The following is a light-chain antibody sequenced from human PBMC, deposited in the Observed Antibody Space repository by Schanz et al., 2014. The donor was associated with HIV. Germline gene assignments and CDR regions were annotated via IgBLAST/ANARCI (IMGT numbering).Light chain of an antibody. CDR2: AAS. CDR1: QDIANF. Sequence: DIQMTQSPSSLSASVGDRVTITCRASQDIANFLAWYQQRPGKVPTLLIYAASTLQSGVPSRFSGSGSGTDFTLTISSLQPEDFATYYCQQANTFPPWTFGHGTKVEI. CDR3: QQANTFPPWT. J-gene: IGKJ1*01. V-gene: IGKV1-27*01.